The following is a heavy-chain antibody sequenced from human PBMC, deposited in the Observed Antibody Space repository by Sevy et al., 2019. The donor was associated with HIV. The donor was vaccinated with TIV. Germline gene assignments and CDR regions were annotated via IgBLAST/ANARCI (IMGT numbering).Heavy chain of an antibody. D-gene: IGHD2-21*02. Sequence: SETLSLTCTVTGGAITTGAYSWSWIRQRSGKGLEWIGYIFHSGSPYFNPTLKSRASMSVDTSKTQFSLTLTSVTAADTAVYYCARHGTVNTYYGMDVWGQGTTVTVSS. V-gene: IGHV4-31*03. CDR3: ARHGTVNTYYGMDV. CDR1: GGAITTGAYS. J-gene: IGHJ6*02. CDR2: IFHSGSP.